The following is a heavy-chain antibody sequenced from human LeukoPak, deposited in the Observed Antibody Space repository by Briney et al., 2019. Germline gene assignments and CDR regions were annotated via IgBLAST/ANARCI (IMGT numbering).Heavy chain of an antibody. J-gene: IGHJ6*03. V-gene: IGHV3-20*04. CDR1: GFTFDDYG. CDR2: INWNGGST. D-gene: IGHD6-6*01. CDR3: ARDLGSGSSRYSYYYYYMDV. Sequence: GGSLRLSCAASGFTFDDYGMSWVRQAPGKGLEWVSGINWNGGSTGYADSVKGRFTISRDNAKNSLYLQMNSLRAEDTALYYCARDLGSGSSRYSYYYYYMDVWGKGTTVTVSS.